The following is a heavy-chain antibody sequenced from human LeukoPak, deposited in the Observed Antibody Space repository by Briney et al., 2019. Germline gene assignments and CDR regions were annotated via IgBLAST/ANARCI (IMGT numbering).Heavy chain of an antibody. J-gene: IGHJ3*01. V-gene: IGHV1-2*02. Sequence: AASVKVSCKASGYSFTDYSMHWVRQAPGQGLEWMGWINPNSGDTSYAQRFQGRVTMTRDTSISTAHMVLSRLRSDDTAVYYCVSPRSHSGSPDVFDLWGQGTMVTISS. CDR2: INPNSGDT. CDR3: VSPRSHSGSPDVFDL. CDR1: GYSFTDYS. D-gene: IGHD3-10*01.